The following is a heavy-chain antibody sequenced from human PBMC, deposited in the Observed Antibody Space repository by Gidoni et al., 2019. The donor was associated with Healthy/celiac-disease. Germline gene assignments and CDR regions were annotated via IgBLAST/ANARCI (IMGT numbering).Heavy chain of an antibody. CDR2: ISSSRSTI. CDR3: ARDLGITVGGVIVLTPYYYYGMDV. CDR1: GFPFSSYS. V-gene: IGHV3-48*02. Sequence: EVQLVESGGGLVHPGGSLRPSRAASGFPFSSYSLNWVRQAPGKGLGWASYISSSRSTIYYADSVKGRFTISRDNAKNSLYLQMNSLRDEETAVYYCARDLGITVGGVIVLTPYYYYGMDVWGQGTTVTVSS. J-gene: IGHJ6*02. D-gene: IGHD3-16*02.